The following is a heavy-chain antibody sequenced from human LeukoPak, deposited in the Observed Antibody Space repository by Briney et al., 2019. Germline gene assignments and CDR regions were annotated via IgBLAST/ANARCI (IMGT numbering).Heavy chain of an antibody. V-gene: IGHV4-34*01. CDR1: GGSFSGYY. CDR2: INHSGST. D-gene: IGHD5-18*01. CDR3: ARISSYGYLGFDY. Sequence: SETLSLTCAVCGGSFSGYYWSWIRQPPGKGMEWTGEINHSGSTNYNPSLKSRVTISVDTSKNQFSLKLSSVTAADTAVYYCARISSYGYLGFDYWGQGTLVTVSS. J-gene: IGHJ4*02.